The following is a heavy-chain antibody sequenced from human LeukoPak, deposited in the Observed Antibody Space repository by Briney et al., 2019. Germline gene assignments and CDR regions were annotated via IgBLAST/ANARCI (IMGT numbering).Heavy chain of an antibody. CDR3: ARDVSSSEGVFDY. J-gene: IGHJ4*02. Sequence: GRSLRLSCAASGFTFSSYGMHWVRQAPGKGLEWVAVIWYDGSNKYYADTVKGRFTISRDNSKNTLYLQMNSLRAKDTAVYYCARDVSSSEGVFDYWGQGTLVTVSS. D-gene: IGHD6-13*01. CDR1: GFTFSSYG. CDR2: IWYDGSNK. V-gene: IGHV3-33*01.